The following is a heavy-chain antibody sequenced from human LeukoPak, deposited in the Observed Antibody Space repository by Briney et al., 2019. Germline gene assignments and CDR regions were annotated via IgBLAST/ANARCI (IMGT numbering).Heavy chain of an antibody. CDR2: INHSGST. CDR3: VHDYGDYDDY. Sequence: SETLSLTCAVYGGSFSGYYWSWIRQPPGKGLEWIGEINHSGSTNYNPSLKSRVTILVDTSKNQFSLKLSSVTAADTAVYYCVHDYGDYDDYWGQGTLVTVSS. D-gene: IGHD4-17*01. J-gene: IGHJ4*02. CDR1: GGSFSGYY. V-gene: IGHV4-34*01.